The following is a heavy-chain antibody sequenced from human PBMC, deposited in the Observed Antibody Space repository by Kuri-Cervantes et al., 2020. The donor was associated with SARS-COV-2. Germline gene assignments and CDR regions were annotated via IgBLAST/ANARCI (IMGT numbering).Heavy chain of an antibody. CDR3: ARDRRDSSGYYYGGLDYYYYYMDV. CDR2: VSWNGSRT. CDR1: GFTFSNSD. V-gene: IGHV3-19*01. J-gene: IGHJ6*03. Sequence: GGSLRLSCAASGFTFSNSDMNWVRQAPGKGLEWVSGVSWNGSRTHYADSVKGRFIISRDNSRNFLYQQMNSLRPEDMAVYYCARDRRDSSGYYYGGLDYYYYYMDVWGKGTTVTVSS. D-gene: IGHD3-22*01.